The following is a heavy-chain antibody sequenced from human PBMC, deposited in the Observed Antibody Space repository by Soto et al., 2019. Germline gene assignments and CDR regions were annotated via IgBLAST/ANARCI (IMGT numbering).Heavy chain of an antibody. J-gene: IGHJ6*02. V-gene: IGHV1-69*12. D-gene: IGHD3-10*01. Sequence: QVQLVQSGAEVKKPGSSVKVSCTASGGTFSSYAISWVRQAPGQGLEWMGGIIPIFGTANYAQKLQGRVTITADESTSTAYMELSSLRSEDTAVYYCAREGGSGNYRYYAMDVWGQGTTVTVSS. CDR3: AREGGSGNYRYYAMDV. CDR2: IIPIFGTA. CDR1: GGTFSSYA.